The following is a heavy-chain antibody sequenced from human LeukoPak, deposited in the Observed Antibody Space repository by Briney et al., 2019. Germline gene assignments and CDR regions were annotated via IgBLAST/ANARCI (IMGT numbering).Heavy chain of an antibody. CDR3: AKHWSRGRDY. CDR1: GGSGFTFSTYW. D-gene: IGHD3-16*01. Sequence: PGGSLRLSCAASGGSGFTFSTYWMSWVRQAPGKGLERVADIKQDGSEKYYVDSVKGRFTISRDNAQNSLYLQMNSLRAEDTAVYYCAKHWSRGRDYWGQGTLVTVSS. V-gene: IGHV3-7*01. J-gene: IGHJ4*02. CDR2: IKQDGSEK.